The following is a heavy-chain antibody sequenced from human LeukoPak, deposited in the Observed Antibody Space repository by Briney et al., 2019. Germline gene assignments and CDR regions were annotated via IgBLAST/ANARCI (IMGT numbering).Heavy chain of an antibody. D-gene: IGHD6-13*01. V-gene: IGHV4-61*02. J-gene: IGHJ5*02. CDR1: GGSISSGSHY. CDR3: ARDSGARGNIWYWWFDP. Sequence: PSQTLSLTCTVSGGSISSGSHYWSWLRQPAGKGLEWIGRIYTSGSTNYNPSLKSRVTISVDTSKNQFSLKLRSVTAADTAVYYCARDSGARGNIWYWWFDPWGQGTLVTVSS. CDR2: IYTSGST.